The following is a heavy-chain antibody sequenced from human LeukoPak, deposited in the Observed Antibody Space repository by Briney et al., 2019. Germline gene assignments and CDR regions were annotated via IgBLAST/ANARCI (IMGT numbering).Heavy chain of an antibody. Sequence: GGSLRLSCAASGFTFSSYEMNWVRQAPGKGLEWVSYISSSGSTIYYADSVKGRFTISRDNAKNSLYLQMNSLRAEDTAVYYCARALPGRYGDPGGWFDPWGQGTLVTVPS. CDR2: ISSSGSTI. V-gene: IGHV3-48*03. D-gene: IGHD4-17*01. J-gene: IGHJ5*02. CDR3: ARALPGRYGDPGGWFDP. CDR1: GFTFSSYE.